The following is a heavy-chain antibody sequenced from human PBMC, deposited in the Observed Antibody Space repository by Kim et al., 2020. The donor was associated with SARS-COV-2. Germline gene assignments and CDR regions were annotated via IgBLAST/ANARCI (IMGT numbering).Heavy chain of an antibody. D-gene: IGHD2-15*01. J-gene: IGHJ4*02. Sequence: SETLSLTCSVSGGSISSSRDSWGWIRQPPGKGLEWIGIISYSGNTYYNPSLTGRLTMSVDTSKTQFSLKLTSVTAADTAFYYCARGYCSDGTCYFFHYWGQGILVTVSS. CDR3: ARGYCSDGTCYFFHY. V-gene: IGHV4-39*01. CDR2: ISYSGNT. CDR1: GGSISSSRDS.